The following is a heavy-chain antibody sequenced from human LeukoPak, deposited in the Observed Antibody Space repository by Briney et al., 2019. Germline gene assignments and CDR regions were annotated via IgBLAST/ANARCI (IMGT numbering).Heavy chain of an antibody. CDR2: IYPVDSDT. CDR1: GYSFTNYW. J-gene: IGHJ6*02. V-gene: IGHV5-51*01. CDR3: ARHSPYSSRWYYYGMDV. D-gene: IGHD6-13*01. Sequence: GESLKISCKGSGYSFTNYWIGWVRQMPGKGLEWMGIIYPVDSDTRYSPSFQGQVTISADRYIRTAYLQWSSMKASDTAMYYCARHSPYSSRWYYYGMDVWGQGTTVTVSS.